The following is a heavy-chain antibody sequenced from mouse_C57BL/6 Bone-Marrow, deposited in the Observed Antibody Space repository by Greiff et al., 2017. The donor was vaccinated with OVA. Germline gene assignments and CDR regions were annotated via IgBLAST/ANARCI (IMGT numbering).Heavy chain of an antibody. V-gene: IGHV1-55*01. J-gene: IGHJ3*01. CDR2: IYPGSGST. CDR1: GYTFTSYW. CDR3: ARGGIWIYYDYDERFAY. D-gene: IGHD2-4*01. Sequence: QVQLQQPGAELVKPGASVKMSCKASGYTFTSYWITWVKQRPGQGLEWIGDIYPGSGSTNYNEKFKSKATLTVDTSSSTAYMQLSSLTSEDSAVYYCARGGIWIYYDYDERFAYWDQGTLVTVSA.